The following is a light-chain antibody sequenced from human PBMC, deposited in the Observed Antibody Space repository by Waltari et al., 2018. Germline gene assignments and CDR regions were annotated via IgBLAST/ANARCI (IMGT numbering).Light chain of an antibody. Sequence: IVLTQSPATLSLSPGARATLPCRASQSISSYLAWYQQKPGQAPRLLICDGANRATGIPARFSGSGSKTDFTLTIASLEPEDSAVYYCQQSYNWPRTFGQGTKVEIK. CDR3: QQSYNWPRT. CDR1: QSISSY. V-gene: IGKV3-11*01. J-gene: IGKJ1*01. CDR2: DGA.